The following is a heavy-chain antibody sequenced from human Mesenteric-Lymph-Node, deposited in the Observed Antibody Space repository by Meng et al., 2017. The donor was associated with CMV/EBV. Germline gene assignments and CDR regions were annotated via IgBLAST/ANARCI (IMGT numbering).Heavy chain of an antibody. V-gene: IGHV4-39*07. J-gene: IGHJ4*02. D-gene: IGHD2-15*01. CDR1: GGSISSSNYH. Sequence: SETLSLTCAVSGGSISSSNYHWGWIRQPPGKGLEWIGSIYYSGSTYYNPSLKSRVTISVDTSKNQFSLKLSSVTAADTAVYYCARGGRSGVVVVAAIDYWGQGTLVTVSS. CDR2: IYYSGST. CDR3: ARGGRSGVVVVAAIDY.